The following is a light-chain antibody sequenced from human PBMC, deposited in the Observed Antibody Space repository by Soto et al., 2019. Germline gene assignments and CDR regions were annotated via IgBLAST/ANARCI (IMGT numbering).Light chain of an antibody. Sequence: DIQMTQSPSTLSASVGDRVTITCRASQSIRSWLAWYQQKPGKAPKLLIYTASTLESGVPSRFSGSGSGTDFTHTSSILQPDDLATYYYQQYDTYAWTFGQGTKVEIK. CDR2: TAS. CDR3: QQYDTYAWT. J-gene: IGKJ1*01. CDR1: QSIRSW. V-gene: IGKV1-5*03.